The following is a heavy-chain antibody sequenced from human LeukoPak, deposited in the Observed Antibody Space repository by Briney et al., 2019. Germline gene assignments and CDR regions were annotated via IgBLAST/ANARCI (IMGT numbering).Heavy chain of an antibody. Sequence: GGSLRLSCAASGFPFSTYNMNWVRQAPGPGLEWLSYISNNGGTIHYADSVKDRFTISRDNAQNSLYLQMNSLRAEDTAVYYFARDFLEDTKWGQGTLVTVSS. J-gene: IGHJ4*02. D-gene: IGHD2-15*01. V-gene: IGHV3-48*01. CDR2: ISNNGGTI. CDR3: ARDFLEDTK. CDR1: GFPFSTYN.